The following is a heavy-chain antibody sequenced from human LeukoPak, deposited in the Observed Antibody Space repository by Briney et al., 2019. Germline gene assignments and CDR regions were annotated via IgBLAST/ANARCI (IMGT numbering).Heavy chain of an antibody. D-gene: IGHD6-6*01. V-gene: IGHV4-59*08. Sequence: SETLSLTCTVSGGSLNNYYWGWIRQAAGRGLEWIAYSYYTGSTNYNPSLKSRVTMFEDKSKNQFSLRLYSVTVADTAVYYCARHFAYSSSSYFDYWGQGSLVTVSS. CDR3: ARHFAYSSSSYFDY. CDR2: SYYTGST. CDR1: GGSLNNYY. J-gene: IGHJ4*02.